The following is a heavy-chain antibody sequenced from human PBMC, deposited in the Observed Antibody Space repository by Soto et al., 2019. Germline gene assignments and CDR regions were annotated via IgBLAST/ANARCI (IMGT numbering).Heavy chain of an antibody. CDR2: ISGSSGGT. CDR1: GFAFSSYA. CDR3: AKDRGFSDPFDY. J-gene: IGHJ4*02. D-gene: IGHD5-12*01. Sequence: EVQLLESGGGLVQPGGSLRLSCAASGFAFSSYAMSWVRQAPGKGLEWVSSISGSSGGTYYADAVKGRFTISRDNSNNPLYLQMSSLRAEYTAVYYGAKDRGFSDPFDYWGQGAMVTVSS. V-gene: IGHV3-23*01.